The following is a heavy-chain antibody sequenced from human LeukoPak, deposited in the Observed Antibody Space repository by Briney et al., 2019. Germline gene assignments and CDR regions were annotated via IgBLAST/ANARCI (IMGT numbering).Heavy chain of an antibody. Sequence: ASVKVSCKASGYTFTSYGISWVRQAPGQGLEWMGWISAYNGNTNYAQKLQGRVTMTTDTSTSTAYMELRSLRSDDTAVYYCARFHRRPTNYYYYYMDVWGKGTTVAISS. V-gene: IGHV1-18*01. CDR2: ISAYNGNT. CDR3: ARFHRRPTNYYYYYMDV. J-gene: IGHJ6*03. CDR1: GYTFTSYG. D-gene: IGHD5-24*01.